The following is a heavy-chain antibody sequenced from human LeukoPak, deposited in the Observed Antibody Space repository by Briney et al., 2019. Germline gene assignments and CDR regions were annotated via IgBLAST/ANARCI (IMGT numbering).Heavy chain of an antibody. J-gene: IGHJ4*02. Sequence: SETLSLTCTVSGGSISSYYWSWIRQPAGKGLEWIGRIYTSGSTNYNPSLKSRVTMSVDTSKNQFSLKLSSVTAADTAVYYCARPVTARGGSGWPQHIDYWGQGTLVSVSS. CDR3: ARPVTARGGSGWPQHIDY. CDR2: IYTSGST. D-gene: IGHD6-19*01. V-gene: IGHV4-4*07. CDR1: GGSISSYY.